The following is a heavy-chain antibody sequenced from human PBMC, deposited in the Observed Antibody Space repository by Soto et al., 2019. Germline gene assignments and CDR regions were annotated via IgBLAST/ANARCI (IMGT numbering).Heavy chain of an antibody. J-gene: IGHJ5*02. D-gene: IGHD3-3*01. CDR3: ARESITIFGVVITKHDQGIQP. V-gene: IGHV4-4*02. CDR2: IYHSGST. Sequence: WETLSLTCAVSVVSISSSNWWRWVRQPPGKGLEWIGEIYHSGSTNYNPSLKSRVTISVDKSKNQFSLKLSSVTAADTDVYYCARESITIFGVVITKHDQGIQPWGQGTLVNLSS. CDR1: VVSISSSNW.